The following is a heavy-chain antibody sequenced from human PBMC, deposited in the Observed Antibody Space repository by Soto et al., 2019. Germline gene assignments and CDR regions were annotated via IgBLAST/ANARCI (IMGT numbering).Heavy chain of an antibody. J-gene: IGHJ2*01. D-gene: IGHD6-19*01. CDR3: ASGPTSTAVYWYFDL. V-gene: IGHV1-69*13. Sequence: SVEVSCKASVGTFSSYAISWVRQAPGQGLECMGGIILIFGTANYAQKFQGRVTITADESTSTAYMELSSLRSEDTAVYYCASGPTSTAVYWYFDLWGRGTLVTVSA. CDR1: VGTFSSYA. CDR2: IILIFGTA.